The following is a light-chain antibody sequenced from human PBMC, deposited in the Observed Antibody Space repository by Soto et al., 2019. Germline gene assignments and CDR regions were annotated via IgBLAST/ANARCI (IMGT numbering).Light chain of an antibody. Sequence: IVLTQSPATLSVSPGERATLSSMATETVSTRLAWFQRKAGQPPRLLIYGSSTRATGVPDRFSGSGSGTEFALIISSLQSEDVAVCYCQQYSNWPPAITFGQGTRLEI. CDR1: ETVSTR. CDR2: GSS. J-gene: IGKJ5*01. V-gene: IGKV3-15*01. CDR3: QQYSNWPPAIT.